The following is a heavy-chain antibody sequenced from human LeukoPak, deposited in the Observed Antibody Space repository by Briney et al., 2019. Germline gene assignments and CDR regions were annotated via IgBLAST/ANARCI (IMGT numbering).Heavy chain of an antibody. CDR3: ARSSRDGYNPDY. CDR2: ISYDGSNK. V-gene: IGHV3-30-3*01. CDR1: GFTFSSYD. J-gene: IGHJ4*02. D-gene: IGHD5-24*01. Sequence: GGSLRLSCAASGFTFSSYDMHWVRQAPGKGLEWVAVISYDGSNKYYADSVKGRFTISRDNSKNTLYLQMNSLRAEDTAVYYCARSSRDGYNPDYWGQGTLVTVSS.